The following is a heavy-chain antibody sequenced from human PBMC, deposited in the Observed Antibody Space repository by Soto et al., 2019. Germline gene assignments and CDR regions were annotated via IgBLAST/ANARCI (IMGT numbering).Heavy chain of an antibody. D-gene: IGHD2-2*01. CDR3: ARRVGGQLLDY. V-gene: IGHV1-8*01. Sequence: ASVKVSCKASGYTFTSYDINWVRQATGQGLEWMGGMNPNSGNTGNAQKFQGRVTMTRNTSISTAYMELTCLRSEDTAVYYCARRVGGQLLDYWGHGTLVTVSS. CDR1: GYTFTSYD. J-gene: IGHJ4*01. CDR2: MNPNSGNT.